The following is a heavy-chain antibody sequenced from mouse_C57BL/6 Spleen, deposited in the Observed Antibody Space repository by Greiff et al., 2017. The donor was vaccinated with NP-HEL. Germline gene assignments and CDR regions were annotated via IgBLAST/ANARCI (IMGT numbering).Heavy chain of an antibody. D-gene: IGHD1-1*01. Sequence: QVQLQQPGAELVKPGASVKLSCKASGYTFTSYWMQWVKQRPGQGLEWIGEIDPSDSYTNYNQKFKGKATLTVDTSSSTAYMQLSSLTSEDSAVYYCARPNGSSYYFDVWGTGTMVTVSS. V-gene: IGHV1-50*01. CDR3: ARPNGSSYYFDV. CDR2: IDPSDSYT. CDR1: GYTFTSYW. J-gene: IGHJ1*03.